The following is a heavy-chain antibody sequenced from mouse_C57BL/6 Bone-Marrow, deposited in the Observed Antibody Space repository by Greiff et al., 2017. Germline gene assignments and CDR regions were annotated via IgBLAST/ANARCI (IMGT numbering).Heavy chain of an antibody. D-gene: IGHD1-1*01. Sequence: QVQLQQSGAELARPGASVKLSCKASGYTFTSYGISWVKQRTGQGLEWIGEIYPRSGNTYYNEKFKGKATLTADKSSSTAYMELRSLTSEDSAVYFCAREGYYGSRGFAYWGQGTLDTVSA. CDR2: IYPRSGNT. J-gene: IGHJ3*01. V-gene: IGHV1-81*01. CDR1: GYTFTSYG. CDR3: AREGYYGSRGFAY.